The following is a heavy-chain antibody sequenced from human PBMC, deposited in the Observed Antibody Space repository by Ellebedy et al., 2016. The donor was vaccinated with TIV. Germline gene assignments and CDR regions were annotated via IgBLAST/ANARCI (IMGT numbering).Heavy chain of an antibody. CDR1: GFTFSSYS. Sequence: GGSLRLXXAASGFTFSSYSMNWVRRAPGKGLEWVSYISSGSGNIYYADSVKGRFTISRDNAKNSLYLQMNSLRAEDTAVYYCARNNGDFVSSLRDWGQGTLVTVSS. CDR2: ISSGSGNI. V-gene: IGHV3-48*04. D-gene: IGHD4-17*01. J-gene: IGHJ4*02. CDR3: ARNNGDFVSSLRD.